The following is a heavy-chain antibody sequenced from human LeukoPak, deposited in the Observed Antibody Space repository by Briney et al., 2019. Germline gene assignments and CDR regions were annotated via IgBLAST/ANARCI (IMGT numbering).Heavy chain of an antibody. CDR3: ARDLRGYGDYVYMDV. V-gene: IGHV3-74*01. CDR2: INSDGSST. Sequence: GGSLRLSCAASGFTFSSYWMHWVRQVPGKGLVWVSRINSDGSSTSYADSVQGRFTISRDNTKNTLYLQMNSLRAEDTAVYYCARDLRGYGDYVYMDVWGQGTTVTVSS. D-gene: IGHD4-17*01. J-gene: IGHJ6*02. CDR1: GFTFSSYW.